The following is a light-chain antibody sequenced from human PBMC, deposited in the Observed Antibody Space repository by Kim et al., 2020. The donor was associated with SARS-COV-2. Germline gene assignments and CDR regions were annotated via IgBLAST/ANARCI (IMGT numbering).Light chain of an antibody. CDR2: GEN. CDR1: SLGRTY. CDR3: SSRDFTGKNRL. J-gene: IGLJ3*02. Sequence: SSELTQDPDVSVALGQTVRITCHGDSLGRTYASWYQQKSGQAPTLLIYGENRRPSGITGRFSGSTSGNSASLTITGAQADDEADYYCSSRDFTGKNRLFG. V-gene: IGLV3-19*01.